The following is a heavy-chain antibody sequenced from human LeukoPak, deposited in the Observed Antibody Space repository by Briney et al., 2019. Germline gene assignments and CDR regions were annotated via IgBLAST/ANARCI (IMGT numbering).Heavy chain of an antibody. D-gene: IGHD3-22*01. CDR2: IYHSGST. J-gene: IGHJ4*02. V-gene: IGHV4-38-2*02. Sequence: PSETLSLTCTVSGYSISSGYYWGWIRQPPGKGLEWIGSIYHSGSTYYNPSLKSRVTISVDTSKNHFSLKLSSVTAADTAVYYCARRVYYYDTSGYSYYFDYWGQGTLVTVSS. CDR3: ARRVYYYDTSGYSYYFDY. CDR1: GYSISSGYY.